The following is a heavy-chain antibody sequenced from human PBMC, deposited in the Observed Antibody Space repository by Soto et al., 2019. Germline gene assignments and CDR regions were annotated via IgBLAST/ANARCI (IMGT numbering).Heavy chain of an antibody. J-gene: IGHJ4*02. CDR2: IWYDGSNK. D-gene: IGHD1-1*01. Sequence: QVQLVESGGGVVQPGRSLRLSCAASGFTFSSYGMHWVRQAPGKGLEWVAVIWYDGSNKYYADSVKGRFTISRDNSKNTLYLQMNSLRAEDTAVYYCARDRGTRAFDYWGQGTLVTVSS. CDR3: ARDRGTRAFDY. V-gene: IGHV3-33*01. CDR1: GFTFSSYG.